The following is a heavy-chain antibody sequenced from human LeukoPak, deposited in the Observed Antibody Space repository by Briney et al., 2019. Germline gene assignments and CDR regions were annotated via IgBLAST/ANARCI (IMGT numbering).Heavy chain of an antibody. CDR1: GYSISSGYY. J-gene: IGHJ3*02. CDR2: IHHSGST. D-gene: IGHD6-19*01. V-gene: IGHV4-38-2*02. CDR3: ARSKQWLVLKAFDI. Sequence: SETLSLTCIVSGYSISSGYYWGWIRQPPGKGLEWIGNIHHSGSTYYNPSLKSRVTTSVDTSKNQLSLKLSSVTAADTAVYYCARSKQWLVLKAFDIWGQGTMVTVSS.